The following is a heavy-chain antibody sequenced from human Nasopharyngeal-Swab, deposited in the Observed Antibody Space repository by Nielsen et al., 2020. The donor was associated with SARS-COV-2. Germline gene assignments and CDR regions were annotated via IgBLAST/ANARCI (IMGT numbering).Heavy chain of an antibody. CDR2: IYYSGST. D-gene: IGHD3-10*01. Sequence: WIRQPPGKGLEWIGYIYYSGSTNYNPSLKSRVTISVDTSKNQFSLKLSSVTAADTAVYYCARVSTAYGSGSTSNNTPYCYYGMDVWGQGTTVTVSS. CDR3: ARVSTAYGSGSTSNNTPYCYYGMDV. V-gene: IGHV4-59*01. J-gene: IGHJ6*02.